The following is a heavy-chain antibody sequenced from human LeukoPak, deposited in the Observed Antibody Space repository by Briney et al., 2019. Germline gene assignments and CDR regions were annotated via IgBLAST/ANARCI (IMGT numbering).Heavy chain of an antibody. CDR1: GYTFTGYY. CDR2: INPNSGGT. CDR3: ARAGRTHSSSWYGLGY. D-gene: IGHD6-13*01. Sequence: ASVKVSCKASGYTFTGYYMHWVRQGPGQGLEWMGWINPNSGGTNYAQKFQGRVTMTRDTSSSTAYMELSRLRSGDTAVYYCARAGRTHSSSWYGLGYWGQGTLVTVSS. V-gene: IGHV1-2*02. J-gene: IGHJ4*02.